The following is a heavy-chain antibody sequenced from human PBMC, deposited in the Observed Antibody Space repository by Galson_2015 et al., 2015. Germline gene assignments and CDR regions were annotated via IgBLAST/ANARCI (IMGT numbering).Heavy chain of an antibody. CDR3: ASSDRTTVTTGYMDV. V-gene: IGHV1-69*13. CDR1: GGTFSSYA. Sequence: SVKVSCKASGGTFSSYAISWVRQAPGQGLEWMGGTIPIFDTANYAQKFQGRVTITADESTSTAYMELSSLRSEDTAVYYCASSDRTTVTTGYMDVWGKGTTVTVSS. D-gene: IGHD4-11*01. J-gene: IGHJ6*03. CDR2: TIPIFDTA.